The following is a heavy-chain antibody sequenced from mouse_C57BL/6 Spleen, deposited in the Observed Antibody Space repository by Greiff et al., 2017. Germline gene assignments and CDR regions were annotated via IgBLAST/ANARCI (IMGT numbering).Heavy chain of an antibody. V-gene: IGHV1-55*01. CDR2: IYPGSGST. Sequence: QVQLKQPGAELVKPGASVKMSCKASGYTFTSYWITWVKQRPGQGLEWIGDIYPGSGSTNYNEKFKSKATLTVDTSSSTAYMQLSSLTSEDSAVYYCARSDSSVPAMDYWGQGTSVTVSS. CDR1: GYTFTSYW. CDR3: ARSDSSVPAMDY. D-gene: IGHD3-2*02. J-gene: IGHJ4*01.